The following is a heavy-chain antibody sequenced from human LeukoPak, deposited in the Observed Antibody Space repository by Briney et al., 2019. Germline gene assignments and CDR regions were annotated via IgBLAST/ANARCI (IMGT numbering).Heavy chain of an antibody. CDR2: IHPNSGNT. D-gene: IGHD3-16*02. J-gene: IGHJ3*01. V-gene: IGHV1-8*03. CDR1: GGTFSSYV. Sequence: ASVKVSCKASGGTFSSYVINWVRQATGQGLEWMGWIHPNSGNTDYPQKFQGRVTITRDTSKRMAYMELSRLRSDDTAIYYCARGGRYLPFWGQGTMVIVSS. CDR3: ARGGRYLPF.